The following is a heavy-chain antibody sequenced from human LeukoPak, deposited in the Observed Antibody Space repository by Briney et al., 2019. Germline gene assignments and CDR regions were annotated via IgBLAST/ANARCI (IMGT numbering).Heavy chain of an antibody. CDR2: IYYSGST. D-gene: IGHD2-2*01. CDR3: ARGGDIVVVPAAPHYYGMDV. CDR1: GGSISSGDYH. V-gene: IGHV4-30-4*01. Sequence: PSETLSLTCTVSGGSISSGDYHWRWIRQPPGTGLEWIVYIYYSGSTYYNPSLKSRLTISVDTSKNQFSLKLSSVTAADTAVYYCARGGDIVVVPAAPHYYGMDVGGKGTTVTVSS. J-gene: IGHJ6*04.